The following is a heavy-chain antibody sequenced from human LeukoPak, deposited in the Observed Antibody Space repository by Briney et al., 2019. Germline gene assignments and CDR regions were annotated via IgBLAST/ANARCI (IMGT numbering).Heavy chain of an antibody. CDR3: AKDQGTVVRLDPYYFDY. CDR1: EFSVGSNY. J-gene: IGHJ4*02. V-gene: IGHV3-23*01. Sequence: PGGSLRLSCAASEFSVGSNYMTWVRQAPGKGLEWVSAISGSGGSTYYADSVKGRFTISRDNSKNTLYLQMNSLRAEDTAVYYCAKDQGTVVRLDPYYFDYWGQGTLVTVSS. D-gene: IGHD4-23*01. CDR2: ISGSGGST.